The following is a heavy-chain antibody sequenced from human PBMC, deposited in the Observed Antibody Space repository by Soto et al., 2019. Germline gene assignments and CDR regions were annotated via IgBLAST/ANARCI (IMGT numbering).Heavy chain of an antibody. Sequence: GGSLRLSCAASGFTFSSYAMSWVRQAPGKGLEWVSAISGSGGSTYYADSVKGRFTISRDNSKNTLYLQMNSLRAEDTAVYYCATDLRSGSYSRDAFAIWGQGTMVPGS. J-gene: IGHJ3*02. V-gene: IGHV3-23*01. CDR2: ISGSGGST. D-gene: IGHD1-26*01. CDR1: GFTFSSYA. CDR3: ATDLRSGSYSRDAFAI.